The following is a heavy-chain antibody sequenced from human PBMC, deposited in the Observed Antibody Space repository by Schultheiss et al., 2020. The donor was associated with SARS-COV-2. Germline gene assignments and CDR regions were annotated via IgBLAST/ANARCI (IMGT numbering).Heavy chain of an antibody. CDR1: GGTFSSYA. J-gene: IGHJ4*02. CDR3: ARESEFDY. CDR2: INPNSGGT. V-gene: IGHV1-18*01. Sequence: ASVKVSCKASGGTFSSYAISWVRQAPGQGLEWMGRINPNSGGTNYAQKLQGRVTMTTDTSTSTAYMELRSLRSDDTAVYYCARESEFDYWGQGTLVTVSS.